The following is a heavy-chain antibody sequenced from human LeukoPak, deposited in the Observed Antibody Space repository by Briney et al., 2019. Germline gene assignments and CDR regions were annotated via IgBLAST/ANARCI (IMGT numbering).Heavy chain of an antibody. V-gene: IGHV1-69*13. CDR1: GGTFSSYA. J-gene: IGHJ3*02. Sequence: ASVKVSCKASGGTFSSYAISWVRQAPGQGLEWMGGIIPIFGTANYAQKFQGRVTITADESTSTAYMELSSLRSEDTAVYYCARSGSGWPYDAFDIWGQGTMVTVSS. D-gene: IGHD6-19*01. CDR3: ARSGSGWPYDAFDI. CDR2: IIPIFGTA.